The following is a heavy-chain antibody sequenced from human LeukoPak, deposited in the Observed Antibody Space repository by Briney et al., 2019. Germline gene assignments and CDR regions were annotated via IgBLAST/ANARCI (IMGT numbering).Heavy chain of an antibody. CDR2: ISYDGSNK. J-gene: IGHJ4*02. CDR1: GFTFSSYA. V-gene: IGHV3-30-3*01. CDR3: ARDQPLGYCSSTSCYLPDY. Sequence: PGGSLRLSCAASGFTFSSYAMHWVRQAPGKGLEWVAVISYDGSNKYYADSVKGRFTISRDNSKNTLYLQMNSLGAEDTAVYYCARDQPLGYCSSTSCYLPDYWGQGTLVTVSS. D-gene: IGHD2-2*01.